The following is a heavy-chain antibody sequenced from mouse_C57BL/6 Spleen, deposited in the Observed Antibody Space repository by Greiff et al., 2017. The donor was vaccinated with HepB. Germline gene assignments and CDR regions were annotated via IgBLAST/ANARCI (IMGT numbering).Heavy chain of an antibody. V-gene: IGHV1-22*01. J-gene: IGHJ1*03. CDR2: INPNNGGT. CDR1: GYTFTDYN. CDR3: ARDGLLRWYFDV. D-gene: IGHD1-1*01. Sequence: EVQLQQSGPELVKPGASVKMSCKASGYTFTDYNMHWVKQSHGKSLEWIGYINPNNGGTSYNQKFKGKATLTVNKSSSTAYMELRSLTSEDSAVYYCARDGLLRWYFDVWGTGTTVTVSS.